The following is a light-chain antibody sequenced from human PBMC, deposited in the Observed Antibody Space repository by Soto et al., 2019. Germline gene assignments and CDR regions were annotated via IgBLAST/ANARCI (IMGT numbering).Light chain of an antibody. V-gene: IGKV1-12*01. CDR1: QGIRRW. Sequence: DVEITKSTSSVSASVGDRVTITCRASQGIRRWLAWYQQKPGEALKLLIYGISNLQSGVPLRFSGSGSGTDFILTISSLQPEDFATYYCQQGDTTPLTFGGGTKVDIK. CDR3: QQGDTTPLT. J-gene: IGKJ4*01. CDR2: GIS.